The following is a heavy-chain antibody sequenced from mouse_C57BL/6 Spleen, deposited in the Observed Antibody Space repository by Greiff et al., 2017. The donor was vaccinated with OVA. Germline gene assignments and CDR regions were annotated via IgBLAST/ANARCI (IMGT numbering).Heavy chain of an antibody. Sequence: EVQLVESGGDLVKPGGSLKLSCAASGFTFSSYGMSWVRQTPDTRLEWVATISSGGSYTYYPDSVKGRFTISRDNAKNTLYLQMSSLKSEDTAMDYDARQGQRWSMDYWGQGTSVTVST. CDR1: GFTFSSYG. CDR3: ARQGQRWSMDY. CDR2: ISSGGSYT. V-gene: IGHV5-6*01. J-gene: IGHJ4*01. D-gene: IGHD2-3*01.